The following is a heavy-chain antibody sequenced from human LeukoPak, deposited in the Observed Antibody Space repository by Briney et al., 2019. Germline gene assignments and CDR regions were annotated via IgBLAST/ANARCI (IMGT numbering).Heavy chain of an antibody. CDR2: ITPSGST. CDR1: GGSFSGYF. D-gene: IGHD3-22*01. CDR3: ASSFYYDSRDY. V-gene: IGHV4-34*01. Sequence: SETLSLTCVVYGGSFSGYFWSWIRQPPGKGLEWIGEITPSGSTNYNPSLKSRVSISIDTSKKKLSLRLTSVTAADAAVYYCASSFYYDSRDYWGQGTLVTVSS. J-gene: IGHJ4*02.